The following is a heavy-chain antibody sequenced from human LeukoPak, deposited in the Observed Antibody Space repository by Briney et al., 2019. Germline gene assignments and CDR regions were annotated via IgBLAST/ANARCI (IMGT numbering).Heavy chain of an antibody. Sequence: GGSLRLSCAASGFTFSSYSMNWVRQAPGKGLEWVSSISSSSSYIYYADSVKGRFTISRDNAKNSLYLQMNSLRAEDTAVYYCARAIDIVVVTATPGYWGQGTLVTVSS. V-gene: IGHV3-21*01. CDR3: ARAIDIVVVTATPGY. CDR2: ISSSSSYI. J-gene: IGHJ4*02. CDR1: GFTFSSYS. D-gene: IGHD2-21*02.